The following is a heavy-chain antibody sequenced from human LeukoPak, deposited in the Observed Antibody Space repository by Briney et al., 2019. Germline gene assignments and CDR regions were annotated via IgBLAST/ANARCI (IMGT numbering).Heavy chain of an antibody. Sequence: GGSLRLSCAPSGFTFSSYWMHWVRQAPGKGLEWVSSISSSSSYIYYADSVKGRFTISRDNAKNSLYLQMNSLRAEDTAVYYCATLGGHYYGSGPFDLWGRGTLVTVSS. V-gene: IGHV3-21*01. CDR1: GFTFSSYW. CDR3: ATLGGHYYGSGPFDL. J-gene: IGHJ2*01. D-gene: IGHD3-10*01. CDR2: ISSSSSYI.